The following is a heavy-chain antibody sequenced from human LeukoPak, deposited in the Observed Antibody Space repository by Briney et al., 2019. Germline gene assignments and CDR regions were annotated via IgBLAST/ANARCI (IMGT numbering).Heavy chain of an antibody. CDR3: ARDFANLYSSSWYRVGFFDY. J-gene: IGHJ4*02. CDR1: GYTFTTYN. D-gene: IGHD6-13*01. V-gene: IGHV1-18*01. CDR2: ISGYNGNT. Sequence: RASVKVSCKASGYTFTTYNINWVRQAPGQGLEWMGWISGYNGNTNYAQKLQGRVTMTTDTSTSTAYMELRSLRSDDTAVYYCARDFANLYSSSWYRVGFFDYWGQGTLVTVSS.